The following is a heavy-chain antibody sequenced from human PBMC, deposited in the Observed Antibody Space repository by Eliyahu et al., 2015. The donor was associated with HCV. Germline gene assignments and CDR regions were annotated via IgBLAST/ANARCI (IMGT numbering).Heavy chain of an antibody. J-gene: IGHJ5*02. CDR3: AAALENYAESSGYWFDH. D-gene: IGHD3-22*01. Sequence: QVQLVESGGGVVQPGRSLRLSCAASGFTFSSFGMHWVRQAPGKGLEGGGLSLADGSNNHYADSVKGRFTISRDNSKNTLYLQMSRLRVEDTAVYFCAAALENYAESSGYWFDHWGQGTLVAVSS. CDR1: GFTFSSFG. CDR2: SLADGSNN. V-gene: IGHV3-33*08.